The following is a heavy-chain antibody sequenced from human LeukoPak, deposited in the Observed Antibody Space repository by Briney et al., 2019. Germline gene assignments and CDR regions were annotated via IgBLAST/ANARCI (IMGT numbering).Heavy chain of an antibody. D-gene: IGHD1-26*01. CDR2: IYYSGST. CDR3: ARGEKRENFDY. V-gene: IGHV4-59*01. J-gene: IGHJ4*02. Sequence: ETLSLPCTVSGGSISSYYWSWIRQPPGTGLEWIGYIYYSGSTNYNPSLKSRVTISVDTSKNQFSLKLSSVTAADTAVYYCARGEKRENFDYWGQGTLVTVSS. CDR1: GGSISSYY.